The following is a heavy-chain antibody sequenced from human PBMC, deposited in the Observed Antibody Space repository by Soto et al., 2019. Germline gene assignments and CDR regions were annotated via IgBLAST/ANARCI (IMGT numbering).Heavy chain of an antibody. J-gene: IGHJ3*02. Sequence: PSEPLSLTCTVSGGSISSYCWSWIRQPPGKGLEWIGYIYYSGSTNYNPSLKSRVTISVDTSKNQLSLKASDTAMYYCARHVSRVGATQSAFDIWGQGTMVTVSS. CDR1: GGSISSYC. V-gene: IGHV4-59*08. CDR2: IYYSGST. D-gene: IGHD1-26*01. CDR3: ARHVSRVGATQSAFDI.